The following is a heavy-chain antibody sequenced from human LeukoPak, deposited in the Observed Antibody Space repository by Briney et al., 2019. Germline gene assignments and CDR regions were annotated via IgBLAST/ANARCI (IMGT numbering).Heavy chain of an antibody. CDR1: GFTVSSNY. J-gene: IGHJ4*02. CDR3: ASGGRLPYYFDY. Sequence: GGSLRLSCAASGFTVSSNYMNWVRQAPGKGLEWVSVIYSGGSTYYADSVKGRFTISRDNSKNTLYLQMNSLRAEDTAVYYCASGGRLPYYFDYWGQGTLVTVPS. D-gene: IGHD1-26*01. CDR2: IYSGGST. V-gene: IGHV3-66*01.